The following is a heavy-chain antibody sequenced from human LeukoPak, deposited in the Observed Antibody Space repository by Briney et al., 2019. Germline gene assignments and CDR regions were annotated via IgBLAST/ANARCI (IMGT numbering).Heavy chain of an antibody. CDR2: ISSSSSYI. J-gene: IGHJ4*02. V-gene: IGHV3-11*06. CDR1: GFTFSDYY. Sequence: GGSLRLSCAASGFTFSDYYMSWIRQAPGKGLEWVSSISSSSSYIYYADSVKGRFTISRDNAKNSLYLQMNSLRAEDTAVYYCARLETNYGGNSGIDYWGQGTLVTVSS. CDR3: ARLETNYGGNSGIDY. D-gene: IGHD4-23*01.